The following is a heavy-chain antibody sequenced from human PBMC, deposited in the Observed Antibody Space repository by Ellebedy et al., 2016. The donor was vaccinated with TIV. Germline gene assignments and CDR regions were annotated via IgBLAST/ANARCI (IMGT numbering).Heavy chain of an antibody. Sequence: ASVKVSCKASGGTFSSYAISWVRQAPGQGLEWMGWFSGYSGHTNYAQKFQGRLTMTTETSTKTVYMELGSLRPDDTAVYYCARSGASRLQNLDYWGQGTLVTVSS. J-gene: IGHJ4*02. CDR2: FSGYSGHT. V-gene: IGHV1-18*01. CDR1: GGTFSSYA. D-gene: IGHD2/OR15-2a*01. CDR3: ARSGASRLQNLDY.